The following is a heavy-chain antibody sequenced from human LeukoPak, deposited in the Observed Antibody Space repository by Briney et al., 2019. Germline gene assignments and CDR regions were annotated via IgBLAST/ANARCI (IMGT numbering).Heavy chain of an antibody. CDR2: IGYDGTSQ. D-gene: IGHD3-10*01. V-gene: IGHV3-30*02. CDR1: GFTLSIYG. J-gene: IGHJ4*02. Sequence: PGGSLRLSCATSGFTLSIYGMHWVRQAPGKGLEWVAFIGYDGTSQYYADSVKGRFTISRDNSKNTLYLQMNSLRAEDTAVYYCAKGGLWFDYWGQGTLVTVSS. CDR3: AKGGLWFDY.